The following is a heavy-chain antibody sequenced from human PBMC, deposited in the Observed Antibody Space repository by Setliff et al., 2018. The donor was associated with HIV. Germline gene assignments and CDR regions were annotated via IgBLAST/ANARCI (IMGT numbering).Heavy chain of an antibody. J-gene: IGHJ4*02. D-gene: IGHD1-7*01. CDR1: GDSVSGNYWS. CDR3: VRHQREEPQRNYKFES. Sequence: PSETLSLTCTVSGDSVSGNYWSENYWSWIRQSPGKGLEWIGYFRTSKDFTYNPSLKTPVTVSLDTSEKQFFLRLSSVTAADTAMYYCVRHQREEPQRNYKFESWGQGTLVTVSS. CDR2: FRTSKDF. V-gene: IGHV4-4*08.